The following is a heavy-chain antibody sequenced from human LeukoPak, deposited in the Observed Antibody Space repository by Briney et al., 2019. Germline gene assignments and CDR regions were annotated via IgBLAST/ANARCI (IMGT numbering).Heavy chain of an antibody. Sequence: GRPLRLSCAASGFAFSSYAMHWVRQGPGKGLEWVALVSYDGGSKYYADSVKGRITISRDNSKNTLHLQMNSLRTEDTAVYYCARVKGGIAAAGNYFDYWGQGTLVTVSS. CDR2: VSYDGGSK. J-gene: IGHJ4*02. CDR1: GFAFSSYA. V-gene: IGHV3-30-3*01. CDR3: ARVKGGIAAAGNYFDY. D-gene: IGHD6-13*01.